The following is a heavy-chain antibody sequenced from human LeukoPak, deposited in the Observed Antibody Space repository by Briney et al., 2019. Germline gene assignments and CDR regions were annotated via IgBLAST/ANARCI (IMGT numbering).Heavy chain of an antibody. CDR1: GGTFSSYA. J-gene: IGHJ3*02. D-gene: IGHD3-10*01. Sequence: GASVKVSCKASGGTFSSYAISWVRQAPGQGLEWMGRIIPILGIANYAQKFQGRVTITADKSTSTAYMELSSLRSEDTAVYYCARRRMVRGVLDDAFDIWGQGTMVTVSS. CDR2: IIPILGIA. CDR3: ARRRMVRGVLDDAFDI. V-gene: IGHV1-69*04.